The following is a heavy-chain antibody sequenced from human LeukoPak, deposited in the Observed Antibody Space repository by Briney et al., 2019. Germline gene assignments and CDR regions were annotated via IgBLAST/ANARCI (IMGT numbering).Heavy chain of an antibody. CDR2: ISSSGSTI. V-gene: IGHV3-11*04. CDR1: GFTFSDYY. Sequence: GGSLRLSCAASGFTFSDYYMSWIRQVPGKGLEWVSYISSSGSTIYYADSVKGRFTISRDNAKNSLYLQMNSLRAEDTAVYYCARDGYSYGINWFDPWGQGTLVTVSS. CDR3: ARDGYSYGINWFDP. J-gene: IGHJ5*02. D-gene: IGHD5-18*01.